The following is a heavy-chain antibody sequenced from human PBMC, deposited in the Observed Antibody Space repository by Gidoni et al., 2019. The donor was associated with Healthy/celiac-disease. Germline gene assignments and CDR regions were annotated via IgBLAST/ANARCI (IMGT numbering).Heavy chain of an antibody. CDR1: GFTFSSYG. Sequence: QVQLVESGGGVVQPGRSLRLSCAASGFTFSSYGMHWVRQAPGKGLGWWAVIWYDGSKKYYADSVKGRFTISRDNSKNTLYLQMNSLRAEDTAVYYCARGGTPVGHYYYGMDVWGQGTTVTVSS. V-gene: IGHV3-33*01. CDR2: IWYDGSKK. D-gene: IGHD1-26*01. CDR3: ARGGTPVGHYYYGMDV. J-gene: IGHJ6*02.